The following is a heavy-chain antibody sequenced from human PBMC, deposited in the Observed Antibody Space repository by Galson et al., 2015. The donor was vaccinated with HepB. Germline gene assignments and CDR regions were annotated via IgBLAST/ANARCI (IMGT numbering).Heavy chain of an antibody. V-gene: IGHV4-30-4*01. CDR3: ARVIGYYDSSGYYEIPKRDWFDP. D-gene: IGHD3-22*01. CDR2: IYYSGST. Sequence: LSLTCTVSGGSISSGDYYWSWIRQPPGKGLEWIGYIYYSGSTYYNPSLKSRVTISVDTSKNQFSLKLSSVTAADTAVYYCARVIGYYDSSGYYEIPKRDWFDPWGQGTLVTVSS. J-gene: IGHJ5*02. CDR1: GGSISSGDYY.